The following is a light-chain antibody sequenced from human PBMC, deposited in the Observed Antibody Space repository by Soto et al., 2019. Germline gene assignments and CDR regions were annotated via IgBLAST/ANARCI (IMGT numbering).Light chain of an antibody. CDR3: QQYGSIPWT. V-gene: IGKV3-20*01. CDR2: DAS. CDR1: QSISSNY. Sequence: EIVLTQSPGTLSLSPGDGATLSCRASQSISSNYLAWYQLKPGQAPRLLIYDASSRATGIPDRFSGSGSGTDFTLTISRLEPEDFAVYYCQQYGSIPWTFGQGTKVDIK. J-gene: IGKJ1*01.